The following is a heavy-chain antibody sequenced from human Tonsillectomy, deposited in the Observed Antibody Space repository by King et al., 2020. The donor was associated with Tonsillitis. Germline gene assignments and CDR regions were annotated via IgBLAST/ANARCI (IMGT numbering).Heavy chain of an antibody. D-gene: IGHD3-22*01. Sequence: VQLQESGPGLVKPSETLSLTCAVSGYSISSGYYWGWIRQPPGKGLEWIGSIYHSGSTYYNPSLKSRVTLSVDTSKNQFSLKLSSVTAADTAVYYCARDARYYESRRYTSFFDYWGQGTLVTVSS. CDR2: IYHSGST. V-gene: IGHV4-38-2*02. CDR1: GYSISSGYY. J-gene: IGHJ4*02. CDR3: ARDARYYESRRYTSFFDY.